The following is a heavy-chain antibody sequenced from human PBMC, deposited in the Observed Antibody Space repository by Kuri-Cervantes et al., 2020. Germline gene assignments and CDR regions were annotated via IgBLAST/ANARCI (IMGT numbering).Heavy chain of an antibody. V-gene: IGHV3-21*03. CDR3: ARDCRPITMIVMGLDY. Sequence: GESLKISCAASGFTFSSYSMNWVRQAPGKGLEWVSSISSSSSYIYYADSVKGRFTISRDHAKNSLYLQMNSLRAEDTAVYYCARDCRPITMIVMGLDYWGQGTLVTVSS. J-gene: IGHJ4*02. CDR2: ISSSSSYI. D-gene: IGHD3-22*01. CDR1: GFTFSSYS.